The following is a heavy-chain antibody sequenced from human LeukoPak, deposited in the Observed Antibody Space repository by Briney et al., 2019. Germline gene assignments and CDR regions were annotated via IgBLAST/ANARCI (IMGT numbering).Heavy chain of an antibody. D-gene: IGHD3-3*01. CDR3: TRIRVRAHQLEY. CDR2: INDARRDI. V-gene: IGHV3-74*01. CDR1: GFTFSNYW. Sequence: GGSLRLSCAASGFTFSNYWMNWVRQAPGQGLMWLLRINDARRDISYAESVKGRFTSSRDNAKNTLYLQMNSLRAEDTAVYYSTRIRVRAHQLEYWGQGTLVTVSS. J-gene: IGHJ4*02.